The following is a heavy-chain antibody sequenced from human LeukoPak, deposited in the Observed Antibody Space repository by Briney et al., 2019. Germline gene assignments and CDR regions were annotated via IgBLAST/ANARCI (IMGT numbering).Heavy chain of an antibody. J-gene: IGHJ4*02. D-gene: IGHD6-19*01. CDR3: ARVTWGSGEAL. CDR1: GGTISSYY. CDR2: IYYSGST. V-gene: IGHV4-59*01. Sequence: SEPLSLNCTASGGTISSYYWIWIRQPPRKGLGWIGYIYYSGSTNYNPSLKSRVTISVDTSKNQFSLKLSSVTAADTAVYYCARVTWGSGEALWGQGTLVTVSS.